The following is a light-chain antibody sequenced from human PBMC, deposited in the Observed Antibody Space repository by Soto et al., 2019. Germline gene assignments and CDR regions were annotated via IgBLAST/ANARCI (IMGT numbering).Light chain of an antibody. Sequence: QRKLSRSPLSATVGDRVTITCRASQSISSYLNCYQQKPGKAPKLLIYSASSLQSGVPSRISGSGSGTDFTLTISSLLPADFATYYLQQSYRTPLTFGRGTKV. J-gene: IGKJ4*01. CDR3: QQSYRTPLT. CDR1: QSISSY. V-gene: IGKV1-39*01. CDR2: SAS.